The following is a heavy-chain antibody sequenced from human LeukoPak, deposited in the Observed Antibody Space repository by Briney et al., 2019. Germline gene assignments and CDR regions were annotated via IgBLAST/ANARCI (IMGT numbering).Heavy chain of an antibody. Sequence: SVKVSCKASGGTFSSYAISWVRQAPGRGLEWLGGIIPIFGTANYAQKFQGRVTITTDESTSTAYMELSSLRAEDTAIYYCAKARPNGNSYGNFDSWGQGTLVTVSS. CDR3: AKARPNGNSYGNFDS. V-gene: IGHV1-69*05. CDR2: IIPIFGTA. J-gene: IGHJ4*02. CDR1: GGTFSSYA. D-gene: IGHD5-18*01.